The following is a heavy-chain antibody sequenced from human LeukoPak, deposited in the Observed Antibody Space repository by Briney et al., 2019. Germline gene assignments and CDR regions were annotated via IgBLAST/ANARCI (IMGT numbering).Heavy chain of an antibody. CDR3: AKSPGQILLDYFDY. CDR2: ISGSGVTT. CDR1: GFTFNNYA. Sequence: GGSLRLSCAASGFTFNNYAMSWVRQAPGVGVEGVSTISGSGVTTYYADSVRGRFTISRDNSKTTLYLQLDSLRPEDMARYYCAKSPGQILLDYFDYWGQGTLVTVSS. J-gene: IGHJ4*02. D-gene: IGHD2-8*01. V-gene: IGHV3-23*01.